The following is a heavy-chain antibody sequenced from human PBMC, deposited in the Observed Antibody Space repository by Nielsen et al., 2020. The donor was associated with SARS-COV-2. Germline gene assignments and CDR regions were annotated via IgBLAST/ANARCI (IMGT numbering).Heavy chain of an antibody. V-gene: IGHV3-33*08. CDR3: ARGDFWSGYYFDL. CDR1: GFTVSSNY. J-gene: IGHJ4*01. D-gene: IGHD3-3*01. CDR2: IWYDGSNK. Sequence: GESLKISCAASGFTVSSNYMSWVRQAPGKGLEWVAVIWYDGSNKYYADSVKGRFTISRDNSKNTLYLQMNSLRAEDTAVYYCARGDFWSGYYFDLWGQGALVTVSS.